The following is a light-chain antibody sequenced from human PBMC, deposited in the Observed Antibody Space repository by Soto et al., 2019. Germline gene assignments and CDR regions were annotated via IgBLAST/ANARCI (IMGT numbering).Light chain of an antibody. Sequence: AILMTQSPSSFSASTGDRVTITCRASQGVSSYLAWYQQKPGQAPKLLIYAASTLQSGVPSRFSGSGSGTEFTLTISCLQSEDFATYYCQQYYSYPHTFGRGTKVEIK. CDR3: QQYYSYPHT. V-gene: IGKV1-8*01. CDR2: AAS. CDR1: QGVSSY. J-gene: IGKJ4*01.